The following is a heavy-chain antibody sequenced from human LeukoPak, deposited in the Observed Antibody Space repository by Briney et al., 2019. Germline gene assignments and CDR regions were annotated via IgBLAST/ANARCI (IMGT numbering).Heavy chain of an antibody. CDR1: GFTFGSSA. CDR3: AKRYCSSTSCYYYMDV. J-gene: IGHJ6*03. D-gene: IGHD2-2*01. CDR2: ISVSGGNT. V-gene: IGHV3-23*01. Sequence: PGESLRLSCAVSGFTFGSSAMNWVRQAPGKGLEWVSAISVSGGNTSYADSVKGRFTISRDNSKSTLYLQMNSLRAEDTAVYYCAKRYCSSTSCYYYMDVWGKGTSVTVSS.